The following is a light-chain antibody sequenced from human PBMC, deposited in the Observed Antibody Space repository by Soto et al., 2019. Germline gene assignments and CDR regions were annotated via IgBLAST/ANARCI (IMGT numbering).Light chain of an antibody. J-gene: IGKJ2*01. CDR2: DVS. V-gene: IGKV1-5*01. Sequence: DILMTQSPSTLSASVGDRVTITCRASQTINTWLAWYQQKPGKAPRLLISDVSFLQSGVPSRFSASGSATDFSLTISSLQPDDFATYYCQQYKSFTSTCGQGTRLEIK. CDR1: QTINTW. CDR3: QQYKSFTST.